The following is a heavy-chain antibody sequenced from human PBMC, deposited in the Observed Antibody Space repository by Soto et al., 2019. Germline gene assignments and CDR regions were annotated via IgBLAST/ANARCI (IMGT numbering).Heavy chain of an antibody. J-gene: IGHJ6*03. V-gene: IGHV4-31*03. D-gene: IGHD4-17*01. Sequence: SETLSLTCTVSGGSISSGGYYWSWIRQHPGKGLEWIGYIYYSGSTYYNPSLKSRVTISVDTSKNQFSLKLSSVTAADTAVYYCARERVSTVTTLYYMDGWGKGTTVTVSS. CDR1: GGSISSGGYY. CDR2: IYYSGST. CDR3: ARERVSTVTTLYYMDG.